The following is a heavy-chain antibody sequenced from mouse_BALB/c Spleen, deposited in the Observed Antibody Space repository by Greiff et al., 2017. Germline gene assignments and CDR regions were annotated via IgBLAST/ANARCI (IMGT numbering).Heavy chain of an antibody. V-gene: IGHV14-3*02. Sequence: EVQLQQSGAELVKPGASVKLSCTASGFNIKDTYMHWVKQRPEQGLEWIGRIDPANGNTKYDPKFQGKATITADTSSNTAYRQLSSLTSEDTAVYYCARITMITTGFAYWGQGTLVTVSA. J-gene: IGHJ3*01. D-gene: IGHD2-4*01. CDR2: IDPANGNT. CDR3: ARITMITTGFAY. CDR1: GFNIKDTY.